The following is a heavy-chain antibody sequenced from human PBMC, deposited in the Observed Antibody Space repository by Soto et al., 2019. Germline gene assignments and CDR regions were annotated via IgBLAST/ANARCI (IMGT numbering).Heavy chain of an antibody. D-gene: IGHD1-26*01. CDR1: GFTFSSYG. V-gene: IGHV3-30*18. CDR3: AKSPSYPVHFDY. CDR2: ISYDGSNK. J-gene: IGHJ4*02. Sequence: QVQLVESEGGVVQPARSLRLSCAASGFTFSSYGMHWVRQAPGKGLEWVAVISYDGSNKYYADSVKGRFTISRDNSKNTLYLQMNSLRAEDTAVYYCAKSPSYPVHFDYWGQGTLVTVSS.